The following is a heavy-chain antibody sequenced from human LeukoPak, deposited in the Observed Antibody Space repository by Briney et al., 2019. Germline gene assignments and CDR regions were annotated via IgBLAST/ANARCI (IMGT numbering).Heavy chain of an antibody. CDR1: GFTFSSYW. CDR3: ARGPYSYDSSGAFDI. J-gene: IGHJ3*02. Sequence: GGSLRLSCAASGFTFSSYWMSWVRQAPGKGLEWVANIKQDGSEKYYVDSVKGRFTISRDTAKNSLFLQMNSLRAEDTAVYFCARGPYSYDSSGAFDIWGQGTMVTVSS. V-gene: IGHV3-7*03. CDR2: IKQDGSEK. D-gene: IGHD3-22*01.